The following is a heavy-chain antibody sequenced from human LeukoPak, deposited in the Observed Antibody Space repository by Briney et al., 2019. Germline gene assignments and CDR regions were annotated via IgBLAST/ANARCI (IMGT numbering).Heavy chain of an antibody. Sequence: ASVTVSCTASGYTFTSYAMHWVRQAPGQRLEWMGWINAGNGNTKYSQKFQGRVTITRDTSASTAYMELSSLRSEDTAVYYCAREDLRYFDWLWGQGTLVTVSS. CDR1: GYTFTSYA. CDR3: AREDLRYFDWL. CDR2: INAGNGNT. D-gene: IGHD3-9*01. V-gene: IGHV1-3*01. J-gene: IGHJ4*02.